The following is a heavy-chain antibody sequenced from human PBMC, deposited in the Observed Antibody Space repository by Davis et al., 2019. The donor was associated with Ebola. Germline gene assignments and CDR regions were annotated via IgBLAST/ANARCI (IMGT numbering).Heavy chain of an antibody. D-gene: IGHD6-6*01. V-gene: IGHV4-31*11. CDR2: IYYSGST. CDR3: AREGLVGDYYYGMDV. CDR1: GGSFSGYY. Sequence: SETLSLTCAVYGGSFSGYYWSWIRQHPGKGLEWIGYIYYSGSTYYNPSLKSRVTISVDTSKNQFSLKLSSVTAADTAVYYCAREGLVGDYYYGMDVWGQGTTVTVSS. J-gene: IGHJ6*02.